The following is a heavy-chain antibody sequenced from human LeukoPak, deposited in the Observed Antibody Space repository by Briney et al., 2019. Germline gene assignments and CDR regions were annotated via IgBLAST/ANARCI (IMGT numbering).Heavy chain of an antibody. V-gene: IGHV4-38-2*02. J-gene: IGHJ4*02. D-gene: IGHD5-18*01. CDR1: GCSISSGYY. Sequence: SETLSLTCTVSGCSISSGYYWGWIRQPPGKGLEWIGSIYHSGSTYYNPSLKSRVTISVDTSKNQFSLKLSSVTAADTAVYYCARDHGILSDYWGQGTLVTVSS. CDR3: ARDHGILSDY. CDR2: IYHSGST.